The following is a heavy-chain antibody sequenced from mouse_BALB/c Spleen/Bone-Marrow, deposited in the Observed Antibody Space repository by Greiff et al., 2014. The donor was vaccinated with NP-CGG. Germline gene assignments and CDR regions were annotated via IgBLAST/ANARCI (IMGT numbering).Heavy chain of an antibody. CDR2: IRSKTNNHAT. D-gene: IGHD2-2*01. Sequence: EVQLQQSGGGLVQPGGSMKLSCAVSGITFSDAWMHWVRQSPEKGLEWVAEIRSKTNNHATYYAESVKGRFTISRDDSKSSVYLQMNSLRAEDTGIYYCTRRGYRAMDYWGQGTSVTVSS. V-gene: IGHV6-6*01. J-gene: IGHJ4*01. CDR3: TRRGYRAMDY. CDR1: GITFSDAW.